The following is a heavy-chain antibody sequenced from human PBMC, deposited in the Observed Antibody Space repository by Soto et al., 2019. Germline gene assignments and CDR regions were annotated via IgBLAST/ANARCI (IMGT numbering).Heavy chain of an antibody. D-gene: IGHD1-26*01. V-gene: IGHV4-61*08. Sequence: QVQLQESGPGLVKPSETLSLTCTVSGDSFGGGYYWNWIRQPPGKGLEWIGYISASESAHYNPSLKSRVTISVDTFKTQLSLKVTSVTAADTAVYYCARGGGYHDFWGQGTMVTVSS. CDR1: GDSFGGGYY. CDR2: ISASESA. J-gene: IGHJ4*03. CDR3: ARGGGYHDF.